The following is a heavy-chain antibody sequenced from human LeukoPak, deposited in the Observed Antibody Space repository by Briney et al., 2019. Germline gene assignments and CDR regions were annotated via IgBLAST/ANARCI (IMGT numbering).Heavy chain of an antibody. CDR3: AKKASATVGRGYYFDY. CDR1: GFTFGDYG. D-gene: IGHD6-13*01. V-gene: IGHV3-49*04. CDR2: IRSKPYGGTT. Sequence: GGSLRLSCTAAGFTFGDYGMSWVRQAPGKGLEWVGFIRSKPYGGTTEYAASVKGRFTISRDVSKSIAYLQMNSLKTEDTAVYYCAKKASATVGRGYYFDYWGQGTLVTVSS. J-gene: IGHJ4*02.